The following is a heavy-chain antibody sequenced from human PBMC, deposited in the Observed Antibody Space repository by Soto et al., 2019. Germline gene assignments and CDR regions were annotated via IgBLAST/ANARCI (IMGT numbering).Heavy chain of an antibody. CDR2: LTGGGDNP. J-gene: IGHJ4*02. Sequence: GGSLRLSCEASGFAFSNYAMSWVRQSPGKGLEWISSLTGGGDNPHYAESVKGRFTISRDNSKSTLFLQINSLSDGDTAVYYCVRGGSGWYPFDYWGQGTLVTVSS. CDR1: GFAFSNYA. D-gene: IGHD6-19*01. CDR3: VRGGSGWYPFDY. V-gene: IGHV3-23*01.